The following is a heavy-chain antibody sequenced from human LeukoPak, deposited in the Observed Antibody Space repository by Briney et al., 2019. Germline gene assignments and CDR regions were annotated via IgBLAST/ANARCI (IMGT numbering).Heavy chain of an antibody. D-gene: IGHD3-10*01. V-gene: IGHV1-2*02. CDR2: IHPDGRRT. CDR1: GYSFSDHH. Sequence: GASVKVSCKTSGYSFSDHHIHWVRQAPGQGLEWMGSIHPDGRRTDYSEKFQGRMTMTMDSSLSTGYMELTRLTSDDTAVYYCSARYGPGPVWGQGTLVTASS. J-gene: IGHJ4*02. CDR3: SARYGPGPV.